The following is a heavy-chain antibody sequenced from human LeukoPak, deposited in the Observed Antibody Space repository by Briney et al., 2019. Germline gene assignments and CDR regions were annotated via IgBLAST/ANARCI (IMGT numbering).Heavy chain of an antibody. CDR1: GFTFSKDD. CDR3: TKEFCGSRAACAGGSYYDF. J-gene: IGHJ2*01. V-gene: IGHV3-13*01. Sequence: GRSLRLSCAASGFTFSKDDFHWVRQAPGKGLAWVAAIGVTGDTYYADSVKGRFTISSEDAANSLYLQMRSLGAGDTALYYCTKEFCGSRAACAGGSYYDFWGRGALVTVSS. D-gene: IGHD2-15*01. CDR2: IGVTGDT.